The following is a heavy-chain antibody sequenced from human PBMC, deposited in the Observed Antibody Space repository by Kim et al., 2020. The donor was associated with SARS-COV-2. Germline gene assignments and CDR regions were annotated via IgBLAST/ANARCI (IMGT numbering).Heavy chain of an antibody. V-gene: IGHV3-30*07. Sequence: GRFNISRDNSKNTLYLQMTSLRAEDTAVYYCARAYGSGSYYNSYYYGFDVWGQGTTVTVSS. D-gene: IGHD3-10*01. CDR3: ARAYGSGSYYNSYYYGFDV. J-gene: IGHJ6*02.